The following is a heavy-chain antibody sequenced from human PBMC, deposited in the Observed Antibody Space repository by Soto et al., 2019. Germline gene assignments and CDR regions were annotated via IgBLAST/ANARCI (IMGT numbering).Heavy chain of an antibody. D-gene: IGHD1-26*01. CDR2: VSESGTGT. V-gene: IGHV3-23*01. J-gene: IGHJ4*02. CDR3: AKGGRRRGSYPPLDS. CDR1: GFTLSTYA. Sequence: GGSLRLSCAASGFTLSTYAMTWVRQAPGKGLEWVSGVSESGTGTFYADSVRGRFTVSRDNSKNTVYLQMSSLRAEDTATYYCAKGGRRRGSYPPLDSWGQGTLVTVSS.